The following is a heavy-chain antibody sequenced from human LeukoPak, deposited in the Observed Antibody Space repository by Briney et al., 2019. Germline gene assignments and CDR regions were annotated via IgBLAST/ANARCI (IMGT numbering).Heavy chain of an antibody. Sequence: ASVKVSCKASGYTFTGYYMHWVRQAPGQGLEWMGWINPNSGGTNYAQKFQGRVTMTRDTSISTAYMELSRLRSDDTAVYYCARFSYSSGWYLIDYWGQGTLVTVSS. CDR1: GYTFTGYY. D-gene: IGHD6-19*01. CDR3: ARFSYSSGWYLIDY. CDR2: INPNSGGT. V-gene: IGHV1-2*02. J-gene: IGHJ4*02.